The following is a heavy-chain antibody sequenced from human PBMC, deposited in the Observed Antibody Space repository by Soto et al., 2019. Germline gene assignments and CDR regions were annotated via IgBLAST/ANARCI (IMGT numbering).Heavy chain of an antibody. Sequence: ASVKVSFKASGYTFTSYAMHWVRQAPGQRLEWMGWINAGNGNTKYSQKFQGRVTITRDTSASTAYMELSSLRSEDTAVYYCARGASLPYYYGMDVWGQGTTVTVSS. D-gene: IGHD2-2*01. CDR3: ARGASLPYYYGMDV. CDR1: GYTFTSYA. CDR2: INAGNGNT. J-gene: IGHJ6*02. V-gene: IGHV1-3*01.